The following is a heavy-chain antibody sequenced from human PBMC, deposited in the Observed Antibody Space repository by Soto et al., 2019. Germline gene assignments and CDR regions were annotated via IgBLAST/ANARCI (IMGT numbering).Heavy chain of an antibody. V-gene: IGHV5-51*01. J-gene: IGHJ1*01. CDR3: ARSYDSSGYYSEEYFQH. Sequence: GESLKISCKGSGYSFTSYWIGWVRQMPGKGLEWMGIIYPGDSDTRYSPPFQGQVTISADKSISTAYLQWSSLKASDTAMYYCARSYDSSGYYSEEYFQHWGQGTLVTVSS. D-gene: IGHD3-22*01. CDR2: IYPGDSDT. CDR1: GYSFTSYW.